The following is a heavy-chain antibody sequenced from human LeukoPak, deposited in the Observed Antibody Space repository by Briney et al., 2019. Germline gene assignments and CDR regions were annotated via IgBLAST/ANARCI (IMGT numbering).Heavy chain of an antibody. Sequence: GGSLRLSCAASGFTFSRYAMSWVRQAPGKGLEWVSAISGSGGSTYYADSVKGRFTISRDNSKNTLYLQMNSLRAEDTAVYYCASTHLGYCSSASCQNDYWGQGTLVTVSS. CDR1: GFTFSRYA. J-gene: IGHJ4*02. D-gene: IGHD2-2*01. CDR3: ASTHLGYCSSASCQNDY. CDR2: ISGSGGST. V-gene: IGHV3-23*01.